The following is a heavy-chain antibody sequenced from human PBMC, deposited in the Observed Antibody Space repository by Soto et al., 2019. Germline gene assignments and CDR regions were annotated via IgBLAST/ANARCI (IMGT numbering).Heavy chain of an antibody. V-gene: IGHV1-2*04. CDR2: INPNSGGT. J-gene: IGHJ4*02. CDR3: ARGAPGDAWIQLWFNDYYFDY. D-gene: IGHD5-18*01. CDR1: GYTFTGYY. Sequence: QVQLVQSGAEVKKPGASVKVSCKASGYTFTGYYMHWVRQAPGQGLEWMGWINPNSGGTNYAQKFQGWVTMTRDTSISTAYMELSRLRSDDTAVYYCARGAPGDAWIQLWFNDYYFDYWGQGTLVTVSS.